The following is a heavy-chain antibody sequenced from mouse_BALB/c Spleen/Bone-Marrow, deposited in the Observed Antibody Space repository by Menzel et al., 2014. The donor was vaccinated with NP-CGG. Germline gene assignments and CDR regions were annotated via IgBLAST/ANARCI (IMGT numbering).Heavy chain of an antibody. CDR3: ARSGNHSENN. Sequence: VQLQQFGPELVKPGASVNISCKASGYAFSSSRMNWVKQRPGQGLEWIGRIYLGDGVTNYNGKFKGKVTLTADKSSSTAYRQIINHTSQDAGLYFCARSGNHSENNWGQGTT. CDR2: IYLGDGVT. V-gene: IGHV1-82*01. D-gene: IGHD3-1*01. J-gene: IGHJ2*01. CDR1: GYAFSSSR.